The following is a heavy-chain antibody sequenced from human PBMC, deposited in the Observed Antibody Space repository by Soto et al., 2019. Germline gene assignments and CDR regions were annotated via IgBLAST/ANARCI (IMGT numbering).Heavy chain of an antibody. Sequence: SETLSLTCTVSGGSISSYSWSWIRQPPGKGLEWIGYIYHSGTIYYNSSLKSRVTISVDRSKNQFSLKLSSVTAADTAVYYCARARMGFGELHFDPWGQGTLVTVSS. V-gene: IGHV4-30-2*01. D-gene: IGHD3-10*01. CDR2: IYHSGTI. CDR3: ARARMGFGELHFDP. CDR1: GGSISSYS. J-gene: IGHJ5*02.